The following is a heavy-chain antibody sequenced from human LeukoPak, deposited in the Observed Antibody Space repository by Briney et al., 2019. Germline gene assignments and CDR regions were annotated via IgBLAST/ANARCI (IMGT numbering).Heavy chain of an antibody. CDR3: ATGRGDDYSNYAVRFYFDY. CDR2: IYNSGST. J-gene: IGHJ4*02. V-gene: IGHV4-59*01. Sequence: SETLSLTCTVSGGSISSYYWSWIRQPPGKGLEWIGFIYNSGSTDYNPSLKSRVTISVDTSKNQFSLKVNSVTAADTAVYYCATGRGDDYSNYAVRFYFDYWGQGTLVTVSS. CDR1: GGSISSYY. D-gene: IGHD4-11*01.